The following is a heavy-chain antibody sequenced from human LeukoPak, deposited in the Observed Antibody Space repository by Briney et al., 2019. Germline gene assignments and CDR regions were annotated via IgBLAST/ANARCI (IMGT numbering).Heavy chain of an antibody. CDR1: GFTFSDYY. V-gene: IGHV3-11*01. J-gene: IGHJ3*02. CDR3: ARGWFWGTYYYDSSGYSDAFDI. Sequence: GGSLRLSCAASGFTFSDYYMSWIRQAPGKGLEWVSYISSSGSTIYYADSVKGRFTISRDNAKNSLYLQMNSLRAEDTAVYYCARGWFWGTYYYDSSGYSDAFDIWGQGTMVTVSS. D-gene: IGHD3-22*01. CDR2: ISSSGSTI.